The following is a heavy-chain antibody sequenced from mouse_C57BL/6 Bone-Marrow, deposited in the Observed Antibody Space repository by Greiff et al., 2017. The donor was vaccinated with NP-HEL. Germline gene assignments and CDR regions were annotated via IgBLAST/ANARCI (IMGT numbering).Heavy chain of an antibody. CDR2: IDPSDSYT. J-gene: IGHJ2*01. V-gene: IGHV1-69*01. CDR1: GYTFTSYW. Sequence: QVQLQQPGAELVMPGASVKLSCKASGYTFTSYWMHWVKQRPGQGLEWIGEIDPSDSYTNYNQKFKGKSTLTVDKSSSTAYMQLRSLTSEDSPVYYCAREVIYYDYDGYYFDYWGQGTTLTVSS. CDR3: AREVIYYDYDGYYFDY. D-gene: IGHD2-4*01.